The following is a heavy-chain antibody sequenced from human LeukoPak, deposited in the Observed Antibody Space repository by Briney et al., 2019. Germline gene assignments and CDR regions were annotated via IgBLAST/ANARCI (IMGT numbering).Heavy chain of an antibody. J-gene: IGHJ3*02. V-gene: IGHV4-59*08. D-gene: IGHD6-6*01. CDR1: GGPLSNYY. CDR2: IHYSGIT. CDR3: ARHRAYSYSSPFDI. Sequence: SETLSLTRRVSGGPLSNYYWSLLRQPPGKGLEWIGYIHYSGITKYNPSVKSRVTISLDTSKNQFSLKLSSVTAADTAVYYCARHRAYSYSSPFDIWGQGTMVTVSS.